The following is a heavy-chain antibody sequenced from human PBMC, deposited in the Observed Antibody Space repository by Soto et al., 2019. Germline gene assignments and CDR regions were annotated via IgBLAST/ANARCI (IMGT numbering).Heavy chain of an antibody. Sequence: GGSLRLSCAASGFTFNNYAMSWVRQAPGKGLEWVSATSGNGISTYYADSVRGRFTISRDNSENTLFLQMNRLRADDTAVYYCTRDQISIIRGPDNCLDPWGQGTLVTVSS. D-gene: IGHD2-21*01. CDR2: TSGNGIST. CDR3: TRDQISIIRGPDNCLDP. J-gene: IGHJ5*02. CDR1: GFTFNNYA. V-gene: IGHV3-23*01.